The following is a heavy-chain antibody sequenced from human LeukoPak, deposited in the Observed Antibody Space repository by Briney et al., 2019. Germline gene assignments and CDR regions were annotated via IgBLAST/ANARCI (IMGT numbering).Heavy chain of an antibody. D-gene: IGHD3-10*01. CDR2: ISTSSSYI. CDR1: GFTFSTYS. V-gene: IGHV3-21*04. J-gene: IGHJ4*02. CDR3: ARDPPGIFMGSGSYYFDY. Sequence: GGSLRLSCAASGFTFSTYSMNWVRQAPGKGLEWVSSISTSSSYIYYADSVKGRFTISRDNAKNSLYLQMNSLRAEDTAVYYCARDPPGIFMGSGSYYFDYWGQGTLVTVSS.